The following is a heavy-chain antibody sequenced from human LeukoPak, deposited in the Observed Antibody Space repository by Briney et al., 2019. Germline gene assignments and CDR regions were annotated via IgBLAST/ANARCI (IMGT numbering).Heavy chain of an antibody. D-gene: IGHD2-15*01. V-gene: IGHV3-21*01. J-gene: IGHJ4*02. CDR3: ARDRGPYCSGGSCLRSFDY. CDR1: GFTFSRYS. Sequence: GGALRLSCAASGFTFSRYSMNWGRQAPGKGLEWVSSISSSRSYIYYADSVKGRFTISRDNAKNSLYLQMSSLRAEDTAVYYCARDRGPYCSGGSCLRSFDYWGQGTLVTVSS. CDR2: ISSSRSYI.